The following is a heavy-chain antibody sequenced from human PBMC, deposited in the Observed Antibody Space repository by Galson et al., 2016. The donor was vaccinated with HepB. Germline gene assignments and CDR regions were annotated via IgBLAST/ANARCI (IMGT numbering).Heavy chain of an antibody. CDR3: ARTRKSLDAFDI. D-gene: IGHD1-14*01. V-gene: IGHV4-59*11. CDR2: MYYSGTT. CDR1: GGSIRGHY. Sequence: SETLSLTCTVSGGSIRGHYWSWIRQPPGKGLEWIGFMYYSGTTNYTPSLKSRVTISVDTSKNQLSLKRPSMTAADTAVYYCARTRKSLDAFDIWGQGTMVIVSS. J-gene: IGHJ3*02.